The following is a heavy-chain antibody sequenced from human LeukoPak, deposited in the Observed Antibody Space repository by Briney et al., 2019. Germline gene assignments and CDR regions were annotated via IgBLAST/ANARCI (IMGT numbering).Heavy chain of an antibody. D-gene: IGHD6-6*01. CDR2: INSDESST. J-gene: IGHJ4*02. V-gene: IGHV3-74*01. CDR3: ARAGIAGRPPDY. CDR1: GFTFSNYW. Sequence: GGSLRLSCTVSGFTFSNYWMHWVRQAPGKGLVWVSRINSDESSTSYADSVKGRFTISRDNAKNTLHLQMNSLRAEDTAVYYCARAGIAGRPPDYWGQGTLVTVSS.